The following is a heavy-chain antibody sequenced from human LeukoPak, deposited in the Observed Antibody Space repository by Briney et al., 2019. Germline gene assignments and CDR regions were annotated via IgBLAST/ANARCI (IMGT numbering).Heavy chain of an antibody. V-gene: IGHV4-30-4*01. D-gene: IGHD6-6*01. Sequence: SETLSLTCTVSGGSISSGDYYWSWIRQPPGKGLEWIGYIYYSGNTYYNSSLKRRVTISVDTTEHQFSLKLSSVTAADTAVYYCARQGSSGYYYYGMDVWGQGTTVTVSS. CDR1: GGSISSGDYY. CDR2: IYYSGNT. CDR3: ARQGSSGYYYYGMDV. J-gene: IGHJ6*02.